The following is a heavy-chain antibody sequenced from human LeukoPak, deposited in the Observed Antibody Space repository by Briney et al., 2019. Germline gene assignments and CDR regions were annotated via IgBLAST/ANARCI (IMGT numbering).Heavy chain of an antibody. CDR1: GFTFSSYG. CDR3: ANPVTEDYYCYYYMDV. J-gene: IGHJ6*03. CDR2: IRYDGSNK. D-gene: IGHD4-23*01. V-gene: IGHV3-30*02. Sequence: SGGSLRLSCAASGFTFSSYGMHWVRQAPGKGLEWVAFIRYDGSNKYYADSVKGRFTISRDNSKNTLYLQMNSLRAEDTAVYYCANPVTEDYYCYYYMDVWGKGTTVTVS.